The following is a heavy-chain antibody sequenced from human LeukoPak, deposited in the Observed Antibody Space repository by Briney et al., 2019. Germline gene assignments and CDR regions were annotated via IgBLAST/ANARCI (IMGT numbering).Heavy chain of an antibody. J-gene: IGHJ6*03. D-gene: IGHD2-2*01. CDR1: GGSISSSSYY. Sequence: ASETLSLTCTVSGGSISSSSYYWGWIRQPPGKGLEWIGSIYYSGSTYYNPSPKSRGTISVDKSKNQFSLKLSSVTAADTAVYYCARRLYCSSTSCSTIYYMDVWGKGTTVTVSS. CDR3: ARRLYCSSTSCSTIYYMDV. CDR2: IYYSGST. V-gene: IGHV4-39*01.